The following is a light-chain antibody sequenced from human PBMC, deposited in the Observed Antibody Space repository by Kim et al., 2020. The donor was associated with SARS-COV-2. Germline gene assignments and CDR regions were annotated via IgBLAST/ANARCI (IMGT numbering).Light chain of an antibody. CDR3: QTYDSVPWT. V-gene: IGKV1-27*01. J-gene: IGKJ1*01. Sequence: AYVGDRVTIPCRASQDISNYLAWYQQEPGKVPKLLIYAASALQSVVPSRFGGSGSGTDFTLTITSLQPEDVATYYCQTYDSVPWTFGPGTRVEIK. CDR2: AAS. CDR1: QDISNY.